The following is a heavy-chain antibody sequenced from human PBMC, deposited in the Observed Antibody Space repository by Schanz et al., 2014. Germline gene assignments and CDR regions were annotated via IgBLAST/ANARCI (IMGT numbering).Heavy chain of an antibody. CDR3: AKDQGSYGSGSYSYFDY. D-gene: IGHD3-10*01. CDR1: GFTFTNYA. V-gene: IGHV3-48*01. CDR2: ISSSSSTI. Sequence: EVQLLESGGGLVQPGGSLRLSCAASGFTFTNYAMTWVRQAPGKGLEWVSYISSSSSTIYYADSVKGRFTISRDNAKNSLYLQMNSLRAEDTAVYYCAKDQGSYGSGSYSYFDYWGQGTLVAVSS. J-gene: IGHJ4*02.